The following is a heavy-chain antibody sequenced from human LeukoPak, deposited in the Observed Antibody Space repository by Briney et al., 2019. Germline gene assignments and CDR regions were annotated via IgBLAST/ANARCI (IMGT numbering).Heavy chain of an antibody. CDR2: IYYSGST. D-gene: IGHD3-3*01. V-gene: IGHV4-61*01. Sequence: SETLSLTCTVSGGSVSSGSYYWSWSRQPPGKGLEWIGYIYYSGSTNYNPSLKSRVTISVDTSKNQFSLKLSSVTAADTAVYYCARDQADFWSGYSYYGMDVWGQGTTATVSS. J-gene: IGHJ6*02. CDR3: ARDQADFWSGYSYYGMDV. CDR1: GGSVSSGSYY.